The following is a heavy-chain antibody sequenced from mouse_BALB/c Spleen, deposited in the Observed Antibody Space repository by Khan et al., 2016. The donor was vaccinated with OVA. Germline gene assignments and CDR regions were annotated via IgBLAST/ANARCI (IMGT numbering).Heavy chain of an antibody. J-gene: IGHJ3*01. D-gene: IGHD2-3*01. V-gene: IGHV1-69*02. CDR2: IYPSDSYT. CDR3: TREGFDGSSFAD. Sequence: QVQLQQSGIELVRPGASVKLSCKASGYTFTNYWINWVKQRPGQGLEWIGNIYPSDSYTNYNQQFKDKATLTVDTYSSTADMQRSSTTAEDTAVYACTREGFDGSSFADWGQGTLVTVAA. CDR1: GYTFTNYW.